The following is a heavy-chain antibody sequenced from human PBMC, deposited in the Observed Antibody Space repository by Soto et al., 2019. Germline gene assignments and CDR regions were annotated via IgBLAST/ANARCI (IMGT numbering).Heavy chain of an antibody. Sequence: EVQLVVSGGGLVQPGGSLKLSCAVSGFTFSGSAMHWVRQASGKGLEWVGRIRRKSNSYATAYAASVKGRFTISRDDSKITAYLQMNSLITEDTAVYYCTRGYGDYVRDYWGQGTLVTVSS. D-gene: IGHD4-17*01. CDR1: GFTFSGSA. V-gene: IGHV3-73*01. J-gene: IGHJ4*02. CDR3: TRGYGDYVRDY. CDR2: IRRKSNSYAT.